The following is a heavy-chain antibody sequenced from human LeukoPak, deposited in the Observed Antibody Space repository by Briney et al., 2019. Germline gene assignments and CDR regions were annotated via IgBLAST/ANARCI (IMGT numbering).Heavy chain of an antibody. D-gene: IGHD6-13*01. CDR2: ISYDGSNK. CDR3: AREVFAGPFDY. V-gene: IGHV3-30-3*01. CDR1: GFTFSSYA. Sequence: GRSLRLSCAASGFTFSSYAMHWVRQAPGKGLEWVAVISYDGSNKYYADSVKGRFTISRDNSKNTLYLQMNSLRAEDTAVYYCAREVFAGPFDYWGQETLVTVSS. J-gene: IGHJ4*02.